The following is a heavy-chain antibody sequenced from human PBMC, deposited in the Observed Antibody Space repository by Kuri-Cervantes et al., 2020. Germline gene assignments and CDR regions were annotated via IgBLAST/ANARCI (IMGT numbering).Heavy chain of an antibody. CDR1: GGSFSGYY. D-gene: IGHD5-12*01. V-gene: IGHV4-34*01. J-gene: IGHJ4*02. CDR3: ARVADGYDNGYDYYY. Sequence: GSLRPSCAVYGGSFSGYYWSWIRQPPGKGLEWMGEINHGGNTFYNPSLKSRGTISVDTPNNQFSLKLSSVTAADTAVYYCARVADGYDNGYDYYYWGQGTLVTVSS. CDR2: INHGGNT.